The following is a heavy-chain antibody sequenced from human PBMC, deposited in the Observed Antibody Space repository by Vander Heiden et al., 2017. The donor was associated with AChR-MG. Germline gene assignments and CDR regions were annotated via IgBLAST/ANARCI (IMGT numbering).Heavy chain of an antibody. V-gene: IGHV3-33*01. CDR2: IWYDGSNK. CDR3: ARGASGSGYYMDV. Sequence: QVQLVESGGGVVQPGRSLRLSCAASGFTFSSYGMHWVRQAPGKGLEWVAVIWYDGSNKYYADAVKGRFTISRDNSKNTLYLQMNSLRAEDTAVYYCARGASGSGYYMDVWGKGTTVTVSS. J-gene: IGHJ6*03. D-gene: IGHD3-10*01. CDR1: GFTFSSYG.